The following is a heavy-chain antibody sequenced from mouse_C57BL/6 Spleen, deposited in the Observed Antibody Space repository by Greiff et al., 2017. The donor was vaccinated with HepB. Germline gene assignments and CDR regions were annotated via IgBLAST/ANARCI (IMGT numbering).Heavy chain of an antibody. D-gene: IGHD2-2*01. J-gene: IGHJ4*01. CDR2: IDPNSGGT. V-gene: IGHV1-72*01. CDR3: ERHGRRNYYGYDGYAMDY. Sequence: VQLQQPGAELVKPGASVKLSCKASGYTFTSYWMHWVKQRPGRGLEWIGRIDPNSGGTKYNEKFKSKATLTVDKPASTAYMQLSSLTSEDSAVYYCERHGRRNYYGYDGYAMDYWGQGTSVTVSS. CDR1: GYTFTSYW.